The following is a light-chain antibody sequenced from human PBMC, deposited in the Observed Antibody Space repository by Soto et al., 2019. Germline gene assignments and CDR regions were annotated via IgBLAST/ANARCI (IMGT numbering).Light chain of an antibody. CDR3: QVWNSSSDRPVV. CDR1: NIGSKS. J-gene: IGLJ2*01. V-gene: IGLV3-21*04. CDR2: YDS. Sequence: SYELTQPPSVSVAPGKTARITCGGNNIGSKSVHWYQQKPGQAPVLVIYYDSDRPSGIPERFSGSNSGNTATLTISRVEAGEEDAYYCQVWNSSSDRPVVFGGGTKLTVL.